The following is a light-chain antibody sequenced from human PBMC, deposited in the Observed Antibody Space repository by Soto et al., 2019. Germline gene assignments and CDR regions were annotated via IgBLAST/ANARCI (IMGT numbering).Light chain of an antibody. V-gene: IGLV2-8*01. Sequence: QSALTQPSSASGSPGQSVTISCTGTSSDVGGYNSVSWYQHHPGKAPKLMIYEVSERPSGVPDRFSGSKSANTASLTVSGLQAEDEADYYCSSYAGSNNYVFGPGTKLTVL. J-gene: IGLJ1*01. CDR1: SSDVGGYNS. CDR2: EVS. CDR3: SSYAGSNNYV.